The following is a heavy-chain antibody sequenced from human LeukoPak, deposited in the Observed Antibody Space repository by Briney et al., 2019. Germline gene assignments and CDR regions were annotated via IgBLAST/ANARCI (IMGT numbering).Heavy chain of an antibody. J-gene: IGHJ4*02. V-gene: IGHV3-74*01. CDR1: GFTFSSYW. CDR3: ARVGIAARPFDY. D-gene: IGHD6-6*01. Sequence: PEGSLRLSCAASGFTFSSYWMHWVRQAPGKGLVWVSRINSDGSSTSYADSVKGRFTISRDNAKNTLYLQMNSLRAEDTAVYYCARVGIAARPFDYWGQGTLIAAFS. CDR2: INSDGSST.